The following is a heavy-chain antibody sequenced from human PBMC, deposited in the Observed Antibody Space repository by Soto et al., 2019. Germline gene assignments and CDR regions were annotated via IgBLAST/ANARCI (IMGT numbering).Heavy chain of an antibody. Sequence: EVQLLESGGGLVQPGGSLRLSCAASGFTFSSYAMSWVRQAPGKGLEWVSAISGSGGSTYYADSVKGRFTISRENSKKTYDLKMYSMRAEETALYYCARSGGADGQRLPAYDYWGHGTLVTVS. J-gene: IGHJ4*01. V-gene: IGHV3-23*01. CDR1: GFTFSSYA. CDR3: ARSGGADGQRLPAYDY. CDR2: ISGSGGST. D-gene: IGHD2-21*02.